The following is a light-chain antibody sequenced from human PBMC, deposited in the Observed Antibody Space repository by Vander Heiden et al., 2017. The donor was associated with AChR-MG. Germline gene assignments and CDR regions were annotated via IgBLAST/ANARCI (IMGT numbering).Light chain of an antibody. J-gene: IGKJ2*01. CDR3: QQYSTYPRT. Sequence: DIQMTQSPSTLSASVGDRVTITCRASQSISSWLAWYQQKPGKAPKILIYKASSLESGVPSRFSGSESGTEFTLTISSLQPDDFATYYCQQYSTYPRTFGQGTKPEIK. CDR2: KAS. CDR1: QSISSW. V-gene: IGKV1-5*03.